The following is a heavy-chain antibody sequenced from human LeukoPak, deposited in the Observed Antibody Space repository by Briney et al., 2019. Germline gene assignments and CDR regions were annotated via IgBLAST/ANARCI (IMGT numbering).Heavy chain of an antibody. V-gene: IGHV1-46*01. J-gene: IGHJ4*02. CDR1: GYTFTSYY. CDR3: ARDPSTVRGLHYFDY. D-gene: IGHD3-10*01. CDR2: INPSGGST. Sequence: ASVKVSCKASGYTFTSYYMHWVRQAPGQGLEWMGIINPSGGSTSYAQKFQGRVTMTRDTSTSTVYMELSSLRSEDTAAYYCARDPSTVRGLHYFDYWGQGTLVTVSS.